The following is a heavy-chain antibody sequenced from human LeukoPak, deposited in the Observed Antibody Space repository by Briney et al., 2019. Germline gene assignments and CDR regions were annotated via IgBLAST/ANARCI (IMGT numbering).Heavy chain of an antibody. CDR1: GFTFSSYS. D-gene: IGHD5-12*01. J-gene: IGHJ4*02. CDR3: AGMVSGGYDPFDY. CDR2: ISSSGSYI. Sequence: GGSLRLSCAASGFTFSSYSMNWVRQAPGKGLEWVSSISSSGSYIYYADSVKGRFTISRDNAKNSLYLQMNSLRAEDTAVYYCAGMVSGGYDPFDYWGQGTLVTVSS. V-gene: IGHV3-21*01.